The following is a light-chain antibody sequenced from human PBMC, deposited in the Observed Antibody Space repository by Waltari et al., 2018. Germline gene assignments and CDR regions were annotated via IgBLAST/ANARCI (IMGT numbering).Light chain of an antibody. CDR2: AAS. CDR1: QSITRY. J-gene: IGKJ2*01. V-gene: IGKV1-39*01. Sequence: DIQMTQSPSSLSASVGDRVTITCRASQSITRYLNWYQQKPGKAPKLLIYAASTLESGGPSRFSGSGAGTDFSLTISSLQPEDVATYYCQASYTEPYFFGQGTKLEIK. CDR3: QASYTEPYF.